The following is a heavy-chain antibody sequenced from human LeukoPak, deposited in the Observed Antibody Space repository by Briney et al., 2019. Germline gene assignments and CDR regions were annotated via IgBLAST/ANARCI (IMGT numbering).Heavy chain of an antibody. D-gene: IGHD1-26*01. J-gene: IGHJ4*02. CDR2: IKQDGSEK. CDR1: GFMFDDYG. Sequence: GGSLRLSCAASGFMFDDYGMSWVRQAPGKGLEWVAIIKQDGSEKYYVDSVKGRFTISRDNAKNSLYLQMNSLRADDTAAYYCARCSGSYQSDYWGQGTPVTVSS. CDR3: ARCSGSYQSDY. V-gene: IGHV3-7*05.